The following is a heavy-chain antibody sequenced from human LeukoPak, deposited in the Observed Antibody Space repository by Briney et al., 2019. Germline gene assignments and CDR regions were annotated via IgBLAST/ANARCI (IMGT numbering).Heavy chain of an antibody. J-gene: IGHJ4*02. CDR3: ARDSSRATDY. V-gene: IGHV3-21*01. CDR2: ISSSSSYI. D-gene: IGHD2-15*01. Sequence: GGSLRLSCAASGFTFSSYSMNWVPQAPGKGLEWVSSISSSSSYIYYADSVKGRFTISRDNAKNSLYLQMNSLRAEDTAVYYCARDSSRATDYWGQGTLVTVSS. CDR1: GFTFSSYS.